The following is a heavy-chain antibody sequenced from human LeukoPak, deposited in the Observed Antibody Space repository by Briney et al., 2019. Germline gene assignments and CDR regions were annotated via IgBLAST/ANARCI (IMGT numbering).Heavy chain of an antibody. J-gene: IGHJ4*02. Sequence: GASVKVSCKASNYTFTSHGINWVRQAPGQGLEWMGWISAYNGNTNYAQKFQGRVIMTTDTSTSTAYMELRSLRSDDTAVYYCARDQIAAAGLDYWGQGSLVTVSS. CDR2: ISAYNGNT. CDR1: NYTFTSHG. D-gene: IGHD6-13*01. V-gene: IGHV1-18*01. CDR3: ARDQIAAAGLDY.